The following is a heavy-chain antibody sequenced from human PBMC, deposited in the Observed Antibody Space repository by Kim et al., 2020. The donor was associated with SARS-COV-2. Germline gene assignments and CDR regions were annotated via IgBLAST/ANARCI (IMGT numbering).Heavy chain of an antibody. Sequence: SETLSLTCTVSGGSVSSGSYYWSWIRQPPGKGLEWIGYIYYSGSTNYNPSLKSRVTISVDTSKNQFSLKLSPVTAADTAVYYCARDPSDYGGNPLEPYYGMDVWGQGTTVTVSS. CDR2: IYYSGST. CDR3: ARDPSDYGGNPLEPYYGMDV. V-gene: IGHV4-61*01. D-gene: IGHD4-17*01. J-gene: IGHJ6*02. CDR1: GGSVSSGSYY.